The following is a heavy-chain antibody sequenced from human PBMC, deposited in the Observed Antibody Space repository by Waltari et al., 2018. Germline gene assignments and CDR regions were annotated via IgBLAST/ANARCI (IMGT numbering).Heavy chain of an antibody. CDR1: GYSFTAQF. D-gene: IGHD3-3*01. Sequence: EVHLTQSGAEVKKPGATVQIYCKASGYSFTAQFLHWVRQAPGKGPEWIGRVDPEDGETTLAEKFEGRVTITADTSTDTAYMDLSRLRSEDTALYYCMTLPIFGLVIKNYWGQGTLVTVSS. CDR2: VDPEDGET. V-gene: IGHV1-69-2*01. J-gene: IGHJ1*01. CDR3: MTLPIFGLVIKNY.